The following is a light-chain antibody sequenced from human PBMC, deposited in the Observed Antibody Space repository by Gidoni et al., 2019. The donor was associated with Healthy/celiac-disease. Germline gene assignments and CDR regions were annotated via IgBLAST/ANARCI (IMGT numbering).Light chain of an antibody. CDR2: GES. CDR1: QGFSSSY. V-gene: IGKV3-20*01. Sequence: EIVFTQSPGTLSLSPGERATLSCRASQGFSSSYLAWYQTKPGTEPRLLIYGESRRATGIPDRLSGGGSVTDFTLIISRMEAEDCAVYYCQQYGSELISCGQXIRLEIK. J-gene: IGKJ5*01. CDR3: QQYGSELIS.